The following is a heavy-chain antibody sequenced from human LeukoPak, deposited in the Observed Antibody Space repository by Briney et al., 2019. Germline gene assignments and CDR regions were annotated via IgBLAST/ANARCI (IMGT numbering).Heavy chain of an antibody. CDR3: ARDTITYGTPGDY. V-gene: IGHV1-18*01. CDR1: GYTFTYYA. Sequence: ASVKVSCKTSGYTFTYYAVNWVRQAPGQGLEWMGWISGYNGNTNYAQEFQGRVTMTTDTSTSTAYMELRSLRSDDTAVYFCARDTITYGTPGDYWGQGTLVTVSS. D-gene: IGHD1-1*01. CDR2: ISGYNGNT. J-gene: IGHJ4*02.